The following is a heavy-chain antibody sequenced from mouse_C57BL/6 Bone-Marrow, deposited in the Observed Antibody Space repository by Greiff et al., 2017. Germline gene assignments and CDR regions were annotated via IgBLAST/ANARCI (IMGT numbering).Heavy chain of an antibody. CDR3: ARGYDYDYAMDY. J-gene: IGHJ4*01. Sequence: EVQLQQSGPELVKPGASVKISCKASGYSFTDYNMNWVKQSNGKSLGWLGGINPNYGTPSSNQKFKGKATVTVAQSSSTAYMRLNSLTAEDSAVYYCARGYDYDYAMDYWGQGTSVTVSS. V-gene: IGHV1-39*01. CDR1: GYSFTDYN. D-gene: IGHD2-4*01. CDR2: INPNYGTP.